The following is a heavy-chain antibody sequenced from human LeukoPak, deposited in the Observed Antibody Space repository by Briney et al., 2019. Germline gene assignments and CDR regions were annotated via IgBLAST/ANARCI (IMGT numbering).Heavy chain of an antibody. CDR3: ARTGDVDTASEFWY. Sequence: ASVKVSCKASGYTFTSYGISWVRQAPGQGLEWMGWISAYNGNTNYAQKLQGRVTMTTDTSTSTAYMELRSLRSDDTAVYYCARTGDVDTASEFWYWGQGTLVTVSS. J-gene: IGHJ4*02. V-gene: IGHV1-18*01. CDR1: GYTFTSYG. CDR2: ISAYNGNT. D-gene: IGHD5-18*01.